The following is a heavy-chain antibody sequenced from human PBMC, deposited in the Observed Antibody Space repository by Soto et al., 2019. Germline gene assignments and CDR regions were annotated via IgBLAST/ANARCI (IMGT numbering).Heavy chain of an antibody. Sequence: GGSLRLSCAASGFTFSSYAMHWVRQAPGKGLEWVAVISYDGSNKYYADSVKGRFTISRDNSKNTLYLQMNSLRAEDTAVYYCASLHPRSWGQGTLVT. CDR3: ASLHPRS. J-gene: IGHJ5*02. V-gene: IGHV3-30-3*01. CDR1: GFTFSSYA. CDR2: ISYDGSNK.